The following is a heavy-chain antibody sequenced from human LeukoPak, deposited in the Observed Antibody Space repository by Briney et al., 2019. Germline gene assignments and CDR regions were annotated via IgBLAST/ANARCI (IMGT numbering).Heavy chain of an antibody. CDR2: IYYSGST. Sequence: SETLSLTCTVSGSSISRGYYWGWIRQPPGKGLEWLGYIYYSGSTYYNPSLRSRVTISVDTSKNQFSLKLSSVTAADTAVYYCARSSEGRYYYDSSGFSYYYYYMDVWGKGTTVTISS. D-gene: IGHD3-22*01. CDR3: ARSSEGRYYYDSSGFSYYYYYMDV. V-gene: IGHV4-59*01. CDR1: GSSISRGYY. J-gene: IGHJ6*03.